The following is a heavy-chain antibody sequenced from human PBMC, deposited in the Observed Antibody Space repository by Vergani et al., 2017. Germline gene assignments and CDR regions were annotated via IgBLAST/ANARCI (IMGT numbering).Heavy chain of an antibody. Sequence: QVQLQESGPGLLKPSETLSLTCTVSGYSISSGYYWGWIRQPPGKGLEWIGSTYRTGRTHFNPSLKSRVTISVDTSNNHFSLRLNSLTAADTAVYYCARRSGIVYDIFSGTQYFFDFWGQGTLVTVSS. J-gene: IGHJ4*02. CDR2: TYRTGRT. CDR3: ARRSGIVYDIFSGTQYFFDF. V-gene: IGHV4-38-2*02. CDR1: GYSISSGYY. D-gene: IGHD3-9*01.